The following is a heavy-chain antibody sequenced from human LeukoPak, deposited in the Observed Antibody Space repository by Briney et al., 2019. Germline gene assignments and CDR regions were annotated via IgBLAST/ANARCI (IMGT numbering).Heavy chain of an antibody. CDR3: AILEWPRYYYYMDV. CDR1: GFTFSSYS. V-gene: IGHV3-21*01. Sequence: GGSLRLSCAASGFTFSSYSMNWVRQAPGKGLEWVSSISSSSSYIYYADSVKGRFTISRDDAKNSLYLQMNSLRAEDTAVYYCAILEWPRYYYYMDVWGKGTAVTVSS. J-gene: IGHJ6*03. CDR2: ISSSSSYI. D-gene: IGHD3-3*01.